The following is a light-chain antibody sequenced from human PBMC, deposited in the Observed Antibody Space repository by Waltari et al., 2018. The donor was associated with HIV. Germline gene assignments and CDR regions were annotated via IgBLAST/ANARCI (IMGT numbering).Light chain of an antibody. Sequence: AMTQFPLFLPVTPGEPAYISCRSSQRLLHRNGHDYLGGYLKKPGQSPQLLIDLGSYRASGIPDRFSGSGSGTDFTQKISRVEAEDVGVYCCMQVLQTPLTFGPGTKVDIK. J-gene: IGKJ3*01. CDR2: LGS. CDR1: QRLLHRNGHDY. V-gene: IGKV2-28*01. CDR3: MQVLQTPLT.